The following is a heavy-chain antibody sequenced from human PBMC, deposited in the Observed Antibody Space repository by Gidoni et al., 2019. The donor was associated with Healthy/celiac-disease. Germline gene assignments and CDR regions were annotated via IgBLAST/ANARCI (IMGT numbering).Heavy chain of an antibody. J-gene: IGHJ4*02. V-gene: IGHV4-34*01. Sequence: QVQLQQWGAGLVKPSETLSLTCAVYGGSFSGYYWSWIRQPPGKGLEWIGEINHSGSTNYNPSLKSRVTISVDTSKNQFSLKLSSVTAADTAVYYCARCGGSYYPFDYWGQGTLVTVSS. CDR3: ARCGGSYYPFDY. CDR1: GGSFSGYY. D-gene: IGHD1-26*01. CDR2: INHSGST.